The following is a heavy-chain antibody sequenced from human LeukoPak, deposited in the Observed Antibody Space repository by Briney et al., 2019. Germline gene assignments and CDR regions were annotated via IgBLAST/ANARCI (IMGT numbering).Heavy chain of an antibody. Sequence: PGGSLRLSCAASGFTFSNYAMNWVRQAPGKGLEWISSITGSGVNVYYVDSVKGRFTISRDNSRNTLYLQMNSLRAEDTAVYYCAKAPRVRPYQYDSSPGPDYWGQGALVTVSS. D-gene: IGHD3-22*01. V-gene: IGHV3-23*01. J-gene: IGHJ4*02. CDR1: GFTFSNYA. CDR3: AKAPRVRPYQYDSSPGPDY. CDR2: ITGSGVNV.